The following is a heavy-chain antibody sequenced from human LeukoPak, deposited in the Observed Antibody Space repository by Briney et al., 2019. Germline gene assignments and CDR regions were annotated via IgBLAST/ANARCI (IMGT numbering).Heavy chain of an antibody. CDR1: GFTFDTYA. D-gene: IGHD3-9*01. V-gene: IGHV3-30-3*01. Sequence: GGSLRLSCAASGFTFDTYAMHWVRQAPGKGLEWVAVISYDGVIKYYTDSVKGRFTVSRDDSRNTLYLHINSLKVEDTAVYYCARDSQFLRYFDPDFDYWGQXTLVTVSS. CDR2: ISYDGVIK. CDR3: ARDSQFLRYFDPDFDY. J-gene: IGHJ4*02.